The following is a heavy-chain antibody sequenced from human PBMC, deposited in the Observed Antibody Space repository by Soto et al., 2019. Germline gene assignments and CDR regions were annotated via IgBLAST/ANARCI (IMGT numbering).Heavy chain of an antibody. CDR1: GFTFRTYG. Sequence: GGSLRLSCAASGFTFRTYGMHWVRQAPGKGLEWVAVVSYDGSRQYYRESVRGRFIISRDNSKNTLSLQMNSLRPEDTSVYFCAKGQIPGSTGSPGYFDSWGQGAVVTVSS. CDR3: AKGQIPGSTGSPGYFDS. J-gene: IGHJ4*02. D-gene: IGHD2-2*03. CDR2: VSYDGSRQ. V-gene: IGHV3-30*18.